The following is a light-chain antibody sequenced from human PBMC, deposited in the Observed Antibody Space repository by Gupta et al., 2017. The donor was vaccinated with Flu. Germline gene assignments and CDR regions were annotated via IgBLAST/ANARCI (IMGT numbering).Light chain of an antibody. CDR1: SIDVGAYNP. V-gene: IGLV2-14*03. CDR2: EVD. Sequence: TTISTTRTSIDVGAYNPVPLYQPHPANAPNLIIYEVDNRPAGVSSRFSGSKSGNTASLTISGRQPEDEADYHCIAYTNTIIYVFGTGTRVTVL. J-gene: IGLJ1*01. CDR3: IAYTNTIIYV.